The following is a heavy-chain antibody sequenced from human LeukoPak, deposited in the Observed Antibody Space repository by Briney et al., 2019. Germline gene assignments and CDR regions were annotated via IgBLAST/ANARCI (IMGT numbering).Heavy chain of an antibody. V-gene: IGHV4-59*12. CDR2: IYYSGST. J-gene: IGHJ4*02. CDR3: ARSGYSYGSLAY. D-gene: IGHD5-18*01. Sequence: SETLSLTCTVSGGSISSYYWSWIRQPPGKGLEWIGYIYYSGSTNYNPSLKSRVTTSVDTSKNQFSLKLSSVTAADTAVYYCARSGYSYGSLAYWGQGTLVTVSS. CDR1: GGSISSYY.